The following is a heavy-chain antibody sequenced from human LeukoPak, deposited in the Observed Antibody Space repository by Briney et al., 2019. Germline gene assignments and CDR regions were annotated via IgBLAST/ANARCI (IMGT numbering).Heavy chain of an antibody. J-gene: IGHJ4*02. CDR1: GYTFTSYD. Sequence: ASVKVSCKASGYTFTSYDINWVRQATGQGLEWMGWMNPNSGNTGYAQKFQGRVTMTGNTSISTAYMELSSLRSEDTAVYYCARGSCSSTSCYVFSLDFDYWGQGTLVTVSS. CDR2: MNPNSGNT. D-gene: IGHD2-2*01. V-gene: IGHV1-8*01. CDR3: ARGSCSSTSCYVFSLDFDY.